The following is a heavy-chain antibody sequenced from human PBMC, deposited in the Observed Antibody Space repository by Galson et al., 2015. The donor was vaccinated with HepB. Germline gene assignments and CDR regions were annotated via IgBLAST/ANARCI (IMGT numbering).Heavy chain of an antibody. CDR1: GYPFTTYA. D-gene: IGHD3-10*01. V-gene: IGHV7-4-1*02. J-gene: IGHJ6*04. CDR3: ARGPTPYGSGSYMDV. Sequence: SVKVSCKASGYPFTTYAMNWVRQAPGQGLEWMGWINTKTGNPTYAQGFTGRFVFSLDTSVSTTYLQISSLKGEDTAVYFCARGPTPYGSGSYMDVWGKGTTVTVSS. CDR2: INTKTGNP.